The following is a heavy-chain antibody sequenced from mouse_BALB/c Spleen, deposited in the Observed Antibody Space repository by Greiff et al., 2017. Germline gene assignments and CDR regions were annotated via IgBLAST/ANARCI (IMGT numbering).Heavy chain of an antibody. CDR1: GYTFTDYA. CDR3: GRGTGYGYAMDY. Sequence: QVQLQQSGPELVRPGVSVKISCKGSGYTFTDYAMHWVKQSHAKSLEWIGVISTYYGNTNYNQKFKGKATMTVDKSSSTAYMELARLTSEDSAIYCGGRGTGYGYAMDYWGQGTSVTVSS. D-gene: IGHD1-1*01. V-gene: IGHV1-67*01. J-gene: IGHJ4*01. CDR2: ISTYYGNT.